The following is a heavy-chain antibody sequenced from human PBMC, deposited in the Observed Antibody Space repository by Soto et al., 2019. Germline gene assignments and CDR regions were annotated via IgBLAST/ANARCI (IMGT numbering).Heavy chain of an antibody. V-gene: IGHV4-31*03. CDR3: ALGELSPRYFDY. J-gene: IGHJ4*02. CDR2: IYYSGST. D-gene: IGHD3-16*02. Sequence: QVQLQESGPGLVKPSQTLSLTCTVSGGSITSGGYYWSWIRQHPGKGLEWIGYIYYSGSTYYNPSLESRVTISVDTSKNQFSLKLSSVTAADTAVYYCALGELSPRYFDYWGQGTLVTVSS. CDR1: GGSITSGGYY.